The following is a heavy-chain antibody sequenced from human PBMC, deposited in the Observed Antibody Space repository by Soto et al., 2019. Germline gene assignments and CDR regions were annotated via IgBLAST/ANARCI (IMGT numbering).Heavy chain of an antibody. CDR2: ISYDGSIK. V-gene: IGHV3-30-3*01. Sequence: QVQLVESGGGVVQPGRSLRLSCEASGFTFSFYAMHWVRQAPGKGLEWVAVISYDGSIKYYADSVKGRFTISRDNSKNTVYLQMNSLRAEDTALYYCARDPRRSGSTSCYLECGMDVWGQGTTVTVSS. D-gene: IGHD2-2*01. J-gene: IGHJ6*02. CDR1: GFTFSFYA. CDR3: ARDPRRSGSTSCYLECGMDV.